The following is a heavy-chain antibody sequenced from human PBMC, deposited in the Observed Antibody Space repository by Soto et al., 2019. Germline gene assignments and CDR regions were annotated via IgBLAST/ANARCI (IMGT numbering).Heavy chain of an antibody. CDR3: AKYRRTDAEGYRLDF. D-gene: IGHD5-12*01. V-gene: IGHV4-59*01. Sequence: WETLSLTGSVSGASINNYYWSWIRQPPGKGLEWIGYVYYTGSTSTKYNPSLQSRVAMSVDSSKNQFSLKLTSMTAADTAIYYCAKYRRTDAEGYRLDFWGPGTLVTVSS. CDR1: GASINNYY. J-gene: IGHJ4*02. CDR2: VYYTGSTST.